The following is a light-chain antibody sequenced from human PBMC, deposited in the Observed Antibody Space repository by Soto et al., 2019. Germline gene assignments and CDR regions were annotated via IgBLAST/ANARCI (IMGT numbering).Light chain of an antibody. J-gene: IGKJ5*01. CDR2: GAS. V-gene: IGKV3-15*01. CDR3: QQYNNWPPLT. CDR1: QSVSSN. Sequence: EIVMTQSPATLSVSPGERATLSCRASQSVSSNLAWYQQKPGQAPRLLIYGASTRATGIPARFSGSGSGTEFTLTIRSLQSEDFAFYYCQQYNNWPPLTFGQGKRLESK.